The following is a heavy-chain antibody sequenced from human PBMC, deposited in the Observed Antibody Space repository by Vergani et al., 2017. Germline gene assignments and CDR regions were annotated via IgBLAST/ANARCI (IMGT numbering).Heavy chain of an antibody. D-gene: IGHD1-26*01. CDR2: IISIFGTA. Sequence: QVQLVQSGAEVKKPGSSVKVSCKASGGTFSSYAISGVRHAPGQGLEWMGGIISIFGTANYAQKFQGRVTITADESTSTAYRELSSLRSVDTAVYYCARVSDDAFDIWGQGTMVTVSS. V-gene: IGHV1-69*01. J-gene: IGHJ3*02. CDR1: GGTFSSYA. CDR3: ARVSDDAFDI.